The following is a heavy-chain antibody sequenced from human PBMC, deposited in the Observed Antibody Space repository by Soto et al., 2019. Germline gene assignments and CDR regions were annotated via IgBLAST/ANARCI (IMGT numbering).Heavy chain of an antibody. J-gene: IGHJ4*02. CDR1: GSTFSNYG. CDR2: VWYDGTTK. CDR3: ATVDTYYGSVV. V-gene: IGHV3-33*01. D-gene: IGHD3-10*01. Sequence: QVQLVESGGGVVQPGTSLRLSCAASGSTFSNYGMHWVRQAPGKGLEWVAVVWYDGTTKFYPDSVKGRFTISRDNSNNTLYLQMNSLRVEDTAVYYCATVDTYYGSVVWGQGTLVTVSS.